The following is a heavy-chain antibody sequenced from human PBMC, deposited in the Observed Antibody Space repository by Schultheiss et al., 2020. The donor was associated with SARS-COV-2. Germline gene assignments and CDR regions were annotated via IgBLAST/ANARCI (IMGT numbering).Heavy chain of an antibody. CDR2: ISHSGST. V-gene: IGHV4-61*08. Sequence: SETLSLTCVVSGVSISRGGQYWSWIRQPPEKGLECIGYISHSGSTYYNPSLKSRVTISVDTSKNQFSLKLSSVTAADTAVYYCAREGRGGDYGGFYYYYYMDVWGKGTTVTVSS. CDR1: GVSISRGGQY. D-gene: IGHD4-17*01. J-gene: IGHJ6*03. CDR3: AREGRGGDYGGFYYYYYMDV.